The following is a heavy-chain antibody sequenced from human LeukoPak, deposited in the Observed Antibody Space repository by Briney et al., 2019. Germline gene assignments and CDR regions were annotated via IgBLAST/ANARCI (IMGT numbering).Heavy chain of an antibody. CDR2: ISGSGGST. J-gene: IGHJ5*02. V-gene: IGHV3-23*01. Sequence: GGSLRLSCAASGLTFSSYGMSWVRQAPGKGLEWVSAISGSGGSTYYADSVKGRFTISRDNSKNTLYLQMNSLRAEDTAVYYCAKDFSGYSSGWYSYNWFDPWGQGTLVTVSS. D-gene: IGHD6-19*01. CDR1: GLTFSSYG. CDR3: AKDFSGYSSGWYSYNWFDP.